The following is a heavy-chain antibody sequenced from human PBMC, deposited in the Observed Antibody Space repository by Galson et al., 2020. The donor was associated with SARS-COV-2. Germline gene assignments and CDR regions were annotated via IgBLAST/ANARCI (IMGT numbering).Heavy chain of an antibody. D-gene: IGHD6-25*01. CDR3: ARIGRSAHYYFSYRDV. J-gene: IGHJ6*03. Sequence: SETLSLTCAVYGGSFSGYYWSWIRQPPGKGLEWIGEINHSGSTNYNPSLKSRVTISVDTSKNQFSLKLSSVTAADTAVYYCARIGRSAHYYFSYRDVWGKGTTVTVSS. V-gene: IGHV4-34*01. CDR1: GGSFSGYY. CDR2: INHSGST.